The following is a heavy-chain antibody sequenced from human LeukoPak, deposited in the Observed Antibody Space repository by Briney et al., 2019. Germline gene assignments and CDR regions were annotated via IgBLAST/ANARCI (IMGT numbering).Heavy chain of an antibody. J-gene: IGHJ4*02. Sequence: GGSLRLSCAASGFAFSSYWMHWVRQAPGKGLVWVSRINSDGSSTSYADSVKGRFTISRDNAKNTLYLQMNSLRAEDTAVYYCAGDSPTTVTPDFDYWGQGTLVTVSS. CDR3: AGDSPTTVTPDFDY. V-gene: IGHV3-74*01. CDR2: INSDGSST. D-gene: IGHD4-17*01. CDR1: GFAFSSYW.